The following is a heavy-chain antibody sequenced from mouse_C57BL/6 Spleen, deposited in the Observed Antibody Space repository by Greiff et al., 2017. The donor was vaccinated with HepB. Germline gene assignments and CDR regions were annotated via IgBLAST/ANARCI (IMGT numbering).Heavy chain of an antibody. V-gene: IGHV14-3*01. CDR3: ALYYDCDDWFAY. D-gene: IGHD2-4*01. J-gene: IGHJ3*01. CDR1: GFNIKNTY. Sequence: EVQLQQSVAELVRPGASVKLSCTASGFNIKNTYMHWVKQRPEQGLEWIGRIDPANGNTKYAPKFQGKATITAATSYNTAYLQLSSLTSEDTAIYYCALYYDCDDWFAYWGQGTLVTVSA. CDR2: IDPANGNT.